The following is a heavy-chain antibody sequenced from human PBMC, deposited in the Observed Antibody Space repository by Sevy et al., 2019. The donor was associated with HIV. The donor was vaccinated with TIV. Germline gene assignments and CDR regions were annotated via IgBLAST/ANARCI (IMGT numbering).Heavy chain of an antibody. D-gene: IGHD2-15*01. CDR1: GGSFSGYY. Sequence: SETLSLTCAVYGGSFSGYYWSWIRQPPGKGLEWIGEINHSGSTNYNPSLKSGVTISVDTSKNQFSLKLSSVTAADTAGYYGARVYGALGRQGYCSGGSCSDADYWGQGTLVTVSS. CDR3: ARVYGALGRQGYCSGGSCSDADY. V-gene: IGHV4-34*01. CDR2: INHSGST. J-gene: IGHJ4*02.